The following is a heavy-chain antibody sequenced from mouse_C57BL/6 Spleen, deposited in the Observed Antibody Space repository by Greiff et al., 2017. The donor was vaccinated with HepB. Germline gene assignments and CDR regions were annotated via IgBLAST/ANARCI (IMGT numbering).Heavy chain of an antibody. J-gene: IGHJ3*01. CDR3: ASEWLLRDAY. CDR2: ISSGSSTI. CDR1: GFTFSDYG. D-gene: IGHD2-3*01. V-gene: IGHV5-17*01. Sequence: DVMLVESGGGLVKPGGSLKLSCAASGFTFSDYGMHWVRQAPEKGLEWVAYISSGSSTIYYADTVKGRFTISRDNAKHTLFLQMNSLRSEDTAMYYCASEWLLRDAYWGQGTLVTVSA.